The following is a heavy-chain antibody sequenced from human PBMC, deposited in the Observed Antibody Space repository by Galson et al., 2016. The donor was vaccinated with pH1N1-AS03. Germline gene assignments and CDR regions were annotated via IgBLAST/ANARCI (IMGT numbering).Heavy chain of an antibody. CDR3: ARESLYGGYYFDY. Sequence: SVKVSCKASGGDFRSFAINWMRQAPGQGLEWMGGIIPSLSTPVYAQQFQGRVSITADDSTYTVFMEVNRLTSEDTAVYFCARESLYGGYYFDYWGQGTLVTVSS. J-gene: IGHJ4*02. D-gene: IGHD2-8*01. CDR2: IIPSLSTP. V-gene: IGHV1-69*13. CDR1: GGDFRSFA.